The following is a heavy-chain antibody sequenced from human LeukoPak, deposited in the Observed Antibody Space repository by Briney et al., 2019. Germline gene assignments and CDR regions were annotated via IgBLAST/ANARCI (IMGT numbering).Heavy chain of an antibody. V-gene: IGHV3-7*04. D-gene: IGHD3-10*01. CDR3: ARDMGFGELDY. Sequence: GGSLRLSCAASGFTFSSYWMSWVRQAPGKGLEWVANIKQDGSERYYVDSVKGRFTVSRDNAKNSLYLQMNSLRAEDTAVYYCARDMGFGELDYWGQGTLVTVSS. CDR2: IKQDGSER. J-gene: IGHJ4*02. CDR1: GFTFSSYW.